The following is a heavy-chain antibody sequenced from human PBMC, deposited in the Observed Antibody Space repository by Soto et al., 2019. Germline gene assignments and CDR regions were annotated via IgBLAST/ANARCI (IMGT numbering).Heavy chain of an antibody. CDR2: IGHDGHT. D-gene: IGHD1-26*01. CDR3: VGGRDYDY. CDR1: GGSITTRVL. V-gene: IGHV4-4*02. J-gene: IGHJ4*02. Sequence: SETLSLTCDVSGGSITTRVLWTWVRQVPGRGLEWIGEIGHDGHTKYNTSLSSRVTMSVDLPNSQFSLNVASVSAADTAVSFCVGGRDYDYWGQGTLVTVSS.